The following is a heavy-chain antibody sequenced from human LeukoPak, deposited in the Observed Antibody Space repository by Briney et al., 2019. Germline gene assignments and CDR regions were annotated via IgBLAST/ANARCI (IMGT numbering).Heavy chain of an antibody. D-gene: IGHD3-3*01. Sequence: SQTLSHTCTVSGGSISSGGYYWSWIRQHPGKGLEWIGYIYYSGSTYYNPSLKSRVTISVDTSKNQFSLKLSSVTAADTAVYYCARSYYDFWSGYYSYYFDYWGQGTLATVSS. CDR2: IYYSGST. CDR3: ARSYYDFWSGYYSYYFDY. J-gene: IGHJ4*02. V-gene: IGHV4-31*03. CDR1: GGSISSGGYY.